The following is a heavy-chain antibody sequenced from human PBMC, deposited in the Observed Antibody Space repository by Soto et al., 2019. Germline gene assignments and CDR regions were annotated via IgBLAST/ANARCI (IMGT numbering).Heavy chain of an antibody. CDR3: ASEFGQYGNYRFDP. D-gene: IGHD3-16*01. Sequence: QVQLVESGGGVVQPGRSLRLSCAASGFTFSDYGMHWVRQTPGKGLEWVAVIWHDGNEKYYAESAKGRFTVSRDNSKNTLYLQMNSLGAEYTALYYCASEFGQYGNYRFDPWGQGTLVAVSS. CDR2: IWHDGNEK. V-gene: IGHV3-33*01. J-gene: IGHJ5*02. CDR1: GFTFSDYG.